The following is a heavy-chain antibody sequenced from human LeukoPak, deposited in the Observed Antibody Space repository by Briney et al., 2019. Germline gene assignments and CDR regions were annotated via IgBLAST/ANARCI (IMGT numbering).Heavy chain of an antibody. Sequence: ASVKVSCKASGYTFTNYGINWVRQAPGQGLEWMGWISAYNANTNYAQKLQGRVTMTTDTSTSTAYMELRSLRSDDTAVYYCARTNYREDSSSWYWGYYYYYGMDVWGQGTTVTVSS. D-gene: IGHD6-13*01. V-gene: IGHV1-18*01. CDR2: ISAYNANT. CDR1: GYTFTNYG. J-gene: IGHJ6*02. CDR3: ARTNYREDSSSWYWGYYYYYGMDV.